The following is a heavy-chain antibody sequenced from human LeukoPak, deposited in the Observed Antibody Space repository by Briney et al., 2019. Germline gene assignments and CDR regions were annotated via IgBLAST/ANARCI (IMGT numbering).Heavy chain of an antibody. CDR2: ISGSGGST. V-gene: IGHV3-23*01. CDR3: AKDPGYPSDYAFDI. CDR1: GFTFSSYA. D-gene: IGHD1-1*01. Sequence: GGSLRLSCAASGFTFSSYAMSWVRQAPGKGLEWVSAISGSGGSTYYADSVKGRFTISRDNAKNSLYLQMNSLRAEDTALYYCAKDPGYPSDYAFDIWGQGTMVTVSS. J-gene: IGHJ3*02.